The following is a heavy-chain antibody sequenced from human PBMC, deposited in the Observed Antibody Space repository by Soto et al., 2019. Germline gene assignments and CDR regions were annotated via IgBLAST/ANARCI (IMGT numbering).Heavy chain of an antibody. CDR1: GXTFSSYG. V-gene: IGHV3-23*01. CDR2: VSGSGGSV. J-gene: IGHJ6*02. D-gene: IGHD2-2*01. CDR3: AKGSVVGADYSYGMDV. Sequence: LRLSCAAAGXTFSSYGMSWVRQAPGKGLEWVSAVSGSGGSVYYADSVRGRFTISRDNSKNTLYLQVNSLRAEDTAIYYCAKGSVVGADYSYGMDVWGQGTTVTVSS.